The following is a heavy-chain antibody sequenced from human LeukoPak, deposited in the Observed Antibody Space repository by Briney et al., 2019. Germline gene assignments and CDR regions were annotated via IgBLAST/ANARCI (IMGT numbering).Heavy chain of an antibody. J-gene: IGHJ4*02. Sequence: GRSLRLSCAASGFTFDDYALHWVRQAPGKGLEWVSGISWNSGSIGYADSVKGRFTISRDNAKNSLYLQMNSLRAEDMDLYYCAKTSTPYCSSTSCYYFDYWGQGTLVTVSS. D-gene: IGHD2-2*01. V-gene: IGHV3-9*03. CDR1: GFTFDDYA. CDR3: AKTSTPYCSSTSCYYFDY. CDR2: ISWNSGSI.